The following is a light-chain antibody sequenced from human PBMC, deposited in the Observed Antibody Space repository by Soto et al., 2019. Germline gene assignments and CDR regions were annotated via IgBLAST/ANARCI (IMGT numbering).Light chain of an antibody. CDR2: AAY. J-gene: IGKJ1*01. CDR1: QGISNY. Sequence: DIQMTQSPSSLSASVGDRVTITCRASQGISNYLAWYQQKPGKVPKLLMYAAYTLQSGVPSRCSGSGSGTDFTLTISSLQPEDVATYYCQKYNSAPWTFGQGTKVEIK. CDR3: QKYNSAPWT. V-gene: IGKV1-27*01.